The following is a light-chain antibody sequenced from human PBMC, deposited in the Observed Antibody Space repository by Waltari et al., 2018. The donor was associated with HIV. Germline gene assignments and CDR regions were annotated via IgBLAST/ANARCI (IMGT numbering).Light chain of an antibody. Sequence: QSVLTQPPSASGTPGQRVTISCSGGSSNIGSNYVFWYQLLPGTAPKLLVYRNDQRPSGVPDRLPGSKSGTSASLAISGLRSEDEADYYCAAWDDSLSGYVFGTGTKVTVL. CDR1: SSNIGSNY. CDR2: RND. J-gene: IGLJ1*01. V-gene: IGLV1-47*01. CDR3: AAWDDSLSGYV.